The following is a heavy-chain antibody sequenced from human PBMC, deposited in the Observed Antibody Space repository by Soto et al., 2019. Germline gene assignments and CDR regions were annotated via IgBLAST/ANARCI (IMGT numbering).Heavy chain of an antibody. J-gene: IGHJ6*02. V-gene: IGHV1-69*12. D-gene: IGHD3-10*01. Sequence: QVQLVQSGAEVKKPGSSVKVSCKASGGTFSSYAISWVRQAPGQGLEWMGGIIPIFGTTNYAQKFQGRVTIPADESTSTAYMELSSLRSECTAVYYCAMLWFGPYYNGMDVWGQGTTVTVSS. CDR2: IIPIFGTT. CDR1: GGTFSSYA. CDR3: AMLWFGPYYNGMDV.